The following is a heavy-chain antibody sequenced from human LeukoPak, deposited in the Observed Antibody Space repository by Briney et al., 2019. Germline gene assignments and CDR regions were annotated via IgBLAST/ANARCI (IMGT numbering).Heavy chain of an antibody. CDR1: GGSISGYY. D-gene: IGHD2-15*01. CDR3: TRTRYCSGGNCYAIDY. CDR2: VYYSGYT. J-gene: IGHJ4*02. Sequence: SETLSLTCTVSGGSISGYYWSWIRQPPGKGLEWIGYVYYSGYTSYNPSLRSRVTISVDTSKGQFSLKLSSVTAADTAVYYCTRTRYCSGGNCYAIDYWGQGTLVTVSS. V-gene: IGHV4-59*01.